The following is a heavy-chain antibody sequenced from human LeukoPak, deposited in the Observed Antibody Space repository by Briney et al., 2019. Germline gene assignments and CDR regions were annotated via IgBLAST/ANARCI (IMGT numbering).Heavy chain of an antibody. CDR3: ARPKQQLVPARSAFDI. D-gene: IGHD6-13*01. J-gene: IGHJ3*02. V-gene: IGHV4-4*02. Sequence: SETLSLTCAVSGGSISSSNWWSWVRQPPGKGLEWIGEIYHSGSTNYNPSLKSRVTISVDKSKNQFSLKLSSVTAADTVVYYCARPKQQLVPARSAFDIWGQGTMVTVSS. CDR1: GGSISSSNW. CDR2: IYHSGST.